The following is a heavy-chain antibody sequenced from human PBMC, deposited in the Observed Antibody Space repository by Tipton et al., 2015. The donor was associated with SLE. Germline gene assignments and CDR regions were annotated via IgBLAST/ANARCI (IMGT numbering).Heavy chain of an antibody. V-gene: IGHV3-49*04. CDR1: GFIFCDYA. Sequence: SLRLSCTASGFIFCDYAMSWVRQAPGKGLEWVGFIRSKAYGGTTEYAASVKGRFTISRDDSKSIVYLQMNSLKTEDTAVYFCTRDGTVIQYFYYYHMDVWGKGTTVTVSS. CDR2: IRSKAYGGTT. D-gene: IGHD3-16*02. CDR3: TRDGTVIQYFYYYHMDV. J-gene: IGHJ6*03.